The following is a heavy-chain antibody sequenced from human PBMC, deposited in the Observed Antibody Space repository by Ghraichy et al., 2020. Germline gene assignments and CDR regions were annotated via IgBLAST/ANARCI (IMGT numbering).Heavy chain of an antibody. V-gene: IGHV3-23*01. CDR3: ARTPSPTPYYFDY. Sequence: GGSLRLSCAASGFTFSSYAMSWVRQAPGKGLEWVSAISGSGGSTYYADSVKGRFTISRDNSKNTLYLQMNSLRAEDTAVYYCARTPSPTPYYFDYWGQGTLVTVSS. CDR2: ISGSGGST. J-gene: IGHJ4*02. CDR1: GFTFSSYA. D-gene: IGHD1/OR15-1a*01.